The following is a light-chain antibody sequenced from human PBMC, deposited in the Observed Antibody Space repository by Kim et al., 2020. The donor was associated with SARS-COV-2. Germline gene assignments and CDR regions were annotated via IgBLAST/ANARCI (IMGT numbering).Light chain of an antibody. CDR1: SGDIGNSNA. CDR3: CCSTTNSVDYV. Sequence: QSALTQPASMSGSPGQSITISCSGTSGDIGNSNAVSWYQQRAGKAPRLIIFDVRDRPSGVSSRFSGSESGNMASLTISGLQSEDEADYYCCCSTTNSVDYVFGSGTKVTVL. CDR2: DVR. J-gene: IGLJ1*01. V-gene: IGLV2-14*03.